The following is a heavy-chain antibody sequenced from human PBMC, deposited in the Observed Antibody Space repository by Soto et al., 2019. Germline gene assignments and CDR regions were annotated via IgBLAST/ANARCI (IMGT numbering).Heavy chain of an antibody. CDR1: GGSISSSSYY. V-gene: IGHV4-39*01. D-gene: IGHD6-19*01. CDR3: ARSSSGWREGRGYFDY. Sequence: PSETLSLTCTVSGGSISSSSYYWGWIRQPPGKGLEWIGSIYYSGSTYYNPSLKSRVTISVDTSKNQFSLKLSSVTAADMAVYYCARSSSGWREGRGYFDYWGQGTLVTVSS. J-gene: IGHJ4*02. CDR2: IYYSGST.